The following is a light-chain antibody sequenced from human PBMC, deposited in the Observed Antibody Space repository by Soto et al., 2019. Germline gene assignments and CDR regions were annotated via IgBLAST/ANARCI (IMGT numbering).Light chain of an antibody. CDR3: SSYTTFTTRV. V-gene: IGLV2-14*01. CDR1: SSDIGAYNY. J-gene: IGLJ1*01. CDR2: DVS. Sequence: QSALTQPASVSGSPGQSITISCTGTSSDIGAYNYVSWFQQHPGKAPKLVIYDVSNRPSGVSNRFSGSKSGNTASLTISGLQADDEADYYCSSYTTFTTRVFGTGTKLTVL.